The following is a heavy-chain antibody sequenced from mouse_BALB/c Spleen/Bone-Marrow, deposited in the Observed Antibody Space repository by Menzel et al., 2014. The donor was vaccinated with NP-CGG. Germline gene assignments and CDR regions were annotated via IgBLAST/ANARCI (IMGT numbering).Heavy chain of an antibody. J-gene: IGHJ2*01. CDR2: ISNGGDIT. V-gene: IGHV5-12*02. CDR3: ARQYDYVFDY. D-gene: IGHD2-4*01. CDR1: GFTFSDYY. Sequence: EVMLVESGGGLVQPGGSLKLSCATSGFTFSDYYMYWVRRTPEKRLEWVAYISNGGDITYYPDTVKGRFTISRDNAKNTLYLQMSRLRSDDTAMYYCARQYDYVFDYWGQGTTLTVSS.